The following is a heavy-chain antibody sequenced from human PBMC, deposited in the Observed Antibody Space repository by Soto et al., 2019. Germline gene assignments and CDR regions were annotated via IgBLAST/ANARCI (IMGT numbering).Heavy chain of an antibody. D-gene: IGHD2-2*01. CDR2: IYYSGSA. V-gene: IGHV4-31*03. CDR3: ARDAGGWYHLLSRWVDP. J-gene: IGHJ5*02. Sequence: QVQLQESGPGLVKPSQTLSLTCTVSGGSISSGGYYWSWIRQHPGKGLEWIGYIYYSGSAYYNPSLKTRVTISGDTSKNRFSLRLSSVTAADTAVYYCARDAGGWYHLLSRWVDPWGQGTLVTFSS. CDR1: GGSISSGGYY.